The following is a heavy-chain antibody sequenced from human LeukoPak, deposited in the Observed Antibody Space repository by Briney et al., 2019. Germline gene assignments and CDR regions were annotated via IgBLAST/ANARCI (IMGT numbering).Heavy chain of an antibody. Sequence: PGGSLRLSCAASGFTFSDYYMSWIRQAPGKGLEWVAYISSSGSTIYYADSVKGRFTISRDNAKNSLYPQMNSPRGEDTAVYYCARARPILRYSSGWYDFDYWGQGTLVTVSS. CDR1: GFTFSDYY. D-gene: IGHD6-19*01. J-gene: IGHJ4*02. CDR3: ARARPILRYSSGWYDFDY. V-gene: IGHV3-11*01. CDR2: ISSSGSTI.